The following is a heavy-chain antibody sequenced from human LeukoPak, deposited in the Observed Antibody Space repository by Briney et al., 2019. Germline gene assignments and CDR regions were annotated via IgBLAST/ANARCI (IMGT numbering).Heavy chain of an antibody. CDR2: ISAYNGNT. CDR1: GYPVTSYG. J-gene: IGHJ2*01. CDR3: ARDITVTTGYGWYFDL. Sequence: ASVKVSCKASGYPVTSYGISWVRQAPGQGLEWMGWISAYNGNTNYAQKLQGRVTMTTDTSTSTAYMELRSLRSDRTGVYFCARDITVTTGYGWYFDLWGRGTLVTVSS. V-gene: IGHV1-18*01. D-gene: IGHD4-17*01.